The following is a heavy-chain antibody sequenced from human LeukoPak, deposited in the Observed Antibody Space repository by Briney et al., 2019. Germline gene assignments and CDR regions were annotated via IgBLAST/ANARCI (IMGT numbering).Heavy chain of an antibody. CDR3: ARAPRHPRSYCSGGSCYSGMDV. D-gene: IGHD2-15*01. Sequence: SVKVSCKASGGIFSSYAISWVRQAPGQGLEWMGGIIPIFGTANYAQKFQGRVTITADESTSTAYMELSSLRSEDTAVYYCARAPRHPRSYCSGGSCYSGMDVWGKGTTVTISS. CDR1: GGIFSSYA. CDR2: IIPIFGTA. V-gene: IGHV1-69*13. J-gene: IGHJ6*04.